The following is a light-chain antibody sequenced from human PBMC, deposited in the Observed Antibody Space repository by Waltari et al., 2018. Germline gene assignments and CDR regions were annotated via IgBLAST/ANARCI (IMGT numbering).Light chain of an antibody. CDR2: PTN. CDR1: ELGLTY. J-gene: IGLJ2*01. CDR3: QAWDGSTVL. V-gene: IGLV3-1*01. Sequence: SYDLTPPPSLSGSPGQTANIICSGDELGLTYGWRYQQKPGPPPRLVIYPTNKRPSGIPERFSGSNSGNAATLPISGTQAMDEADYFCQAWDGSTVLFGGGTKLTVL.